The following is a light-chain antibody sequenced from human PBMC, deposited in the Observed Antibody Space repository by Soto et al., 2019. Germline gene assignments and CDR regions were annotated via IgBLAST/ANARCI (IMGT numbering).Light chain of an antibody. CDR1: QSISTN. CDR3: PQRSNWPPA. CDR2: DAS. V-gene: IGKV3-11*01. J-gene: IGKJ4*01. Sequence: ERVMTQSRPTLSVSPGQRATLSCRASQSISTNVAWYQQKTGKPPRILIYDASNRDTGIPARFSGSGSGTDLTLTFSRLEPEDFEVYYCPQRSNWPPAFGGGTKVDIK.